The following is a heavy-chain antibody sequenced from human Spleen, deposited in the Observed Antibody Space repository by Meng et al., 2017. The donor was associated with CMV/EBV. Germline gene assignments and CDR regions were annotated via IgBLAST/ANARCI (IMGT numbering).Heavy chain of an antibody. CDR3: ARGARLGDV. CDR1: GGSISSSSYY. D-gene: IGHD6-25*01. J-gene: IGHJ6*02. CDR2: IYYSGST. Sequence: GSLRLSCTVSGGSISSSSYYWGWIRQPPGKGLEWIGSIYYSGSTYYNPSLKSRVTISVDTSKNQFSLKLSSVTPADTAVYYCARGARLGDVWGQGTTVTVSS. V-gene: IGHV4-39*07.